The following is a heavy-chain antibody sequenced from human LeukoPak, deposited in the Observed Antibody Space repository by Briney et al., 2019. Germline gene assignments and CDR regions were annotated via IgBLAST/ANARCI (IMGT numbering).Heavy chain of an antibody. CDR1: NFILDDYS. CDR3: AKGRTDGYTYDAFDD. J-gene: IGHJ3*01. Sequence: GGSLRLSCSASNFILDDYSMHWVRQRPGKGLEWVAGINWNGRNIGYADSVSGRFTVFRDNAKDSLFLQMDGLRAEDTALYYCAKGRTDGYTYDAFDDWGQGTMVTV. D-gene: IGHD5-24*01. V-gene: IGHV3-9*01. CDR2: INWNGRNI.